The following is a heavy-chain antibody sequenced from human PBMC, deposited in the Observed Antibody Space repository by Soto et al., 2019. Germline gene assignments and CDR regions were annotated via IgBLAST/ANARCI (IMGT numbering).Heavy chain of an antibody. Sequence: QAQLVQSGAEEKKPGASVKVSCKASGYTFTSYAMHWVRQAPGQRLEWMGWINAGNGNTKYSQKFQGRVTITRDTSASTAYMELSSLRPEDTAVYYCARSIVVVTALDYWGQGTLVTVSS. CDR2: INAGNGNT. CDR1: GYTFTSYA. J-gene: IGHJ4*02. V-gene: IGHV1-3*05. D-gene: IGHD2-21*02. CDR3: ARSIVVVTALDY.